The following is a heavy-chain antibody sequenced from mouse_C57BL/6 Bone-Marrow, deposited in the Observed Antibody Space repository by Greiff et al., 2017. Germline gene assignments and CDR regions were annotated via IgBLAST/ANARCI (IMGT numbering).Heavy chain of an antibody. Sequence: DVQLVESGGGLVQPGGSLKLSCAASGFTFSDYGMAWVRQAPRKGPEWVAFISNLAYSIYYADTVTGRFTISRENAKNTLYLEMSSLRSEDTAMYYCARHKTGSMDYWGQGTSVTVSS. J-gene: IGHJ4*01. CDR3: ARHKTGSMDY. V-gene: IGHV5-15*01. CDR1: GFTFSDYG. CDR2: ISNLAYSI. D-gene: IGHD4-1*01.